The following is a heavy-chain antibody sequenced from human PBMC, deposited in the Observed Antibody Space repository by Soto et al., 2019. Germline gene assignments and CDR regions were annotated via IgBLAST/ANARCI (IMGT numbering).Heavy chain of an antibody. CDR3: AKAFGLPLGELSSLFGY. CDR2: ISGSGGST. CDR1: GFTFSSYS. Sequence: GGSLRLSCAASGFTFSSYSMNWVRQAPGKGLEWVSAISGSGGSTYYADSVKGRFTISRDNSKNTLYLQMNSLRAEDTAVYYCAKAFGLPLGELSSLFGYWGQGTLVTVSS. V-gene: IGHV3-23*01. D-gene: IGHD3-16*02. J-gene: IGHJ4*02.